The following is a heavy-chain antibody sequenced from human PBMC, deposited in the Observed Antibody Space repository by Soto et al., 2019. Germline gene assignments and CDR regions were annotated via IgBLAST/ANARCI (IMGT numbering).Heavy chain of an antibody. Sequence: QVQLQESGPGLVKPSETLSLTCTVSGGSTRNYFWSWIRQPPGKGLEWIGCIYYSGPTNYNSSLTSRATISLDTSKNQFSLRLRSVTAADTAVYYCARYVNPYDTAVWFDPWGQGTLVTVSS. V-gene: IGHV4-59*01. CDR2: IYYSGPT. J-gene: IGHJ5*02. D-gene: IGHD3-9*01. CDR3: ARYVNPYDTAVWFDP. CDR1: GGSTRNYF.